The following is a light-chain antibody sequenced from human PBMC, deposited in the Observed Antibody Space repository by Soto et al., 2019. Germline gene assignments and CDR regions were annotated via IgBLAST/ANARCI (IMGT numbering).Light chain of an antibody. CDR1: QNIARF. Sequence: EIVLTQSPDSLSLSPGESATLSCRASQNIARFLGWYQQKPGQAPTLVIYGASNRATGIPDRFSGSGSGTDFTLTISRLEPEDSALYYCQHRKTWPYTFGQGTKLEIK. CDR3: QHRKTWPYT. J-gene: IGKJ2*01. CDR2: GAS. V-gene: IGKV3-11*01.